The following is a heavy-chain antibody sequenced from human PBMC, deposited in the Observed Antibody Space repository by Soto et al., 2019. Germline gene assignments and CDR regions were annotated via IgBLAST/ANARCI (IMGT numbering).Heavy chain of an antibody. CDR3: ARDQAGYCSGGSCYFYYYYMDV. D-gene: IGHD2-15*01. Sequence: EVQLVESGGGLVQPGGSLRLSCAASGFTVSSNYMSWVRQAPGKGLEWVSVIYSGGSTYYADSVKGRFTISRDNSKNTLYLQMNSLRAEDTAVYYCARDQAGYCSGGSCYFYYYYMDVWGKGTTVTVSS. J-gene: IGHJ6*03. V-gene: IGHV3-66*01. CDR2: IYSGGST. CDR1: GFTVSSNY.